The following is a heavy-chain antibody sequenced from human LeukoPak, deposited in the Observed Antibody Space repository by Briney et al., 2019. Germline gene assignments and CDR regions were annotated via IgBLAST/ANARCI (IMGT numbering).Heavy chain of an antibody. CDR1: GGSISSYY. V-gene: IGHV4-59*01. CDR2: IYYSGST. Sequence: SETLSLTCTVSGGSISSYYWSWIRQPPGKGLEWIGYIYYSGSTNHNPSLKSRVTISVDTSKNQFSLKLSSVTAADTAVYYCARGGTAHHGYWDQGTLVTVSS. J-gene: IGHJ4*02. CDR3: ARGGTAHHGY. D-gene: IGHD5-18*01.